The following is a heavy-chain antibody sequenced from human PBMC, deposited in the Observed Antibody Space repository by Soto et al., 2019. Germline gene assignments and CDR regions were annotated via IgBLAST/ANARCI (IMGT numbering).Heavy chain of an antibody. J-gene: IGHJ4*01. CDR2: LYFRGAT. V-gene: IGHV4-39*01. Sequence: SDTLSLTRTFSSGSIKNTKDHLFLIRQAPGKGLEWIGTLYFRGATDYNPSLQSRVTISADTSKNQISLHLSSVTAADTAVYYCFGVWAATLDYWGQGTRVTGSS. CDR1: SGSIKNTKDH. CDR3: FGVWAATLDY. D-gene: IGHD2-15*01.